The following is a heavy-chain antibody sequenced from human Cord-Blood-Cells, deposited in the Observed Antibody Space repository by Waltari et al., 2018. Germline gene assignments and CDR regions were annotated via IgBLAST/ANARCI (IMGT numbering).Heavy chain of an antibody. J-gene: IGHJ6*03. CDR3: ARRVSHYDFWSGYYYYYYYMDV. CDR1: GFTFSSYW. V-gene: IGHV3-7*01. D-gene: IGHD3-3*01. Sequence: EVQLVESGGGLVQPGGSLRLSCAASGFTFSSYWMSWVRQAPGTGLEWVANIKQDGSEKYYVDSVKGRFTISRDNAKNSLYLQMNSLRAEDTAVYYCARRVSHYDFWSGYYYYYYYMDVWGKGTTVTVSS. CDR2: IKQDGSEK.